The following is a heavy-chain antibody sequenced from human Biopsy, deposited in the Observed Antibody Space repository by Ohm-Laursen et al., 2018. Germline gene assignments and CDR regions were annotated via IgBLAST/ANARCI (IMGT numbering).Heavy chain of an antibody. V-gene: IGHV1-18*01. Sequence: ASVKVSCKPSGYTFTSYGISWVRQAPGQGLEWMGWINTENGNTIYAQNLQDRVTMTADTSTSTAYMEVTSLRSDDTAVYYCARAKLEPVYYYYGMDVWGQGTTVTVSS. CDR3: ARAKLEPVYYYYGMDV. D-gene: IGHD1-1*01. CDR1: GYTFTSYG. CDR2: INTENGNT. J-gene: IGHJ6*02.